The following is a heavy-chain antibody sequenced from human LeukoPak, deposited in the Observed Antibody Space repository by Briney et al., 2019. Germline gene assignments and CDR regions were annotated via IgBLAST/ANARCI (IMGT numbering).Heavy chain of an antibody. J-gene: IGHJ4*02. CDR2: INHSGST. CDR1: GGSFSGYY. Sequence: PSETLSLTCAVYGGSFSGYYWSWIRQPPGKGLEWIGEINHSGSTNYNPSLKSRVTISVDTSKNQFSLKLSSVTAADTAVYYCARGGYSCYADFDYWGQGTLVTVSS. CDR3: ARGGYSCYADFDY. D-gene: IGHD5-12*01. V-gene: IGHV4-34*01.